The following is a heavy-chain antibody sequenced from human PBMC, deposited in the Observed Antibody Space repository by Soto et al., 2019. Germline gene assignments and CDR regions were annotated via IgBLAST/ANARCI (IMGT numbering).Heavy chain of an antibody. CDR3: ARGNMDV. J-gene: IGHJ6*02. V-gene: IGHV3-30-3*01. CDR2: TSKDGINT. CDR1: AFTLSKFA. D-gene: IGHD1-1*01. Sequence: QVQLVESGGGVVQPGRSPRLSCAASAFTLSKFAMHWVRQAPGKGLEWVAVTSKDGINTYYADSVKGRFTISRDNSKSTIYLQMNSLRTEDTALYYCARGNMDVWGQGTTVTVSS.